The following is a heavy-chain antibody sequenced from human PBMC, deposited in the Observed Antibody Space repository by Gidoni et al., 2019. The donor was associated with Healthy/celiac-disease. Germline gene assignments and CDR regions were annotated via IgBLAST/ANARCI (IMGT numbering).Heavy chain of an antibody. J-gene: IGHJ6*02. CDR1: GFTFSSYA. V-gene: IGHV3-23*01. CDR2: ISGSGGST. Sequence: EVQLLESGGGLVQPGGSLRLSCAASGFTFSSYAMSWVRQAPGKGLEWVSAISGSGGSTYYADSVKGRFTISRDNSKNTLYLQMNSLRAEDTAVYYCANGGAVAATDYYYGMDVWGQGTTVTVSS. D-gene: IGHD2-15*01. CDR3: ANGGAVAATDYYYGMDV.